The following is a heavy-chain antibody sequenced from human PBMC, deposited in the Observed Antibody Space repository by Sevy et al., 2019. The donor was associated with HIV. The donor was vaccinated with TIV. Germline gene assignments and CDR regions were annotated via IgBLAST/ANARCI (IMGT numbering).Heavy chain of an antibody. CDR3: VKREGGQLAKSYYYYYGMDV. CDR2: ISYDGSNK. J-gene: IGHJ6*02. Sequence: GGSLRLSCAASGFTFSSYGMHWVRQAPGKGLEWVAVISYDGSNKYYADSVKGRFTISRDNSKNTLYLQMNSLRAEDTAVYYCVKREGGQLAKSYYYYYGMDVWGQGTTVTVSS. V-gene: IGHV3-30*18. CDR1: GFTFSSYG. D-gene: IGHD6-6*01.